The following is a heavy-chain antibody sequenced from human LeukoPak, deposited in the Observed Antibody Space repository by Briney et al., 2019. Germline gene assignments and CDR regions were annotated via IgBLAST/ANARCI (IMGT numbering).Heavy chain of an antibody. V-gene: IGHV3-21*01. Sequence: VGSLRLSCAASGFTFSVYSMSWIRHAPEKGLEWVSSISSTTYTYYADSVKGRFTISRDNSKNSLYLQMNSLTAEDTALYYCARDGSGWSRDVWGQGTTVTVSS. J-gene: IGHJ6*02. CDR1: GFTFSVYS. CDR2: ISSTTYT. CDR3: ARDGSGWSRDV. D-gene: IGHD6-19*01.